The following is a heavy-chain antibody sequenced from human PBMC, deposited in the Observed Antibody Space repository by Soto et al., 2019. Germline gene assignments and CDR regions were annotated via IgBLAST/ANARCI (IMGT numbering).Heavy chain of an antibody. CDR1: GYTFNRHG. CDR3: ARVRIVGAREIDF. D-gene: IGHD1-26*01. CDR2: ISGYNGDI. Sequence: QVHLVQSGGEVNKPGASVKVSCKASGYTFNRHGITWVRQAPGQGLEWMGWISGYNGDINYEQKFQGRVTLSSDTLTSTVYLELKSRRFGDTAVYYCARVRIVGAREIDFWGQGTLVTVSS. V-gene: IGHV1-18*04. J-gene: IGHJ4*02.